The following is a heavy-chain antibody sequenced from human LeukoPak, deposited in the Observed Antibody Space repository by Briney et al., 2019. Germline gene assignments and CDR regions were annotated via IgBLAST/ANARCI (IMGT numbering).Heavy chain of an antibody. CDR1: GGSISSSSYY. CDR2: SYYSGSS. Sequence: KPSETLSLTCTVSGGSISSSSYYWGWIGQPPGKGLVWTGSSYYSGSSYYNPFLNSRATITVNTSNNQYPLMLSSVTAADTAVYYCARKGTDYDILTGYYPGCVDYWGQGTLVTVSS. CDR3: ARKGTDYDILTGYYPGCVDY. V-gene: IGHV4-39*01. J-gene: IGHJ4*02. D-gene: IGHD3-9*01.